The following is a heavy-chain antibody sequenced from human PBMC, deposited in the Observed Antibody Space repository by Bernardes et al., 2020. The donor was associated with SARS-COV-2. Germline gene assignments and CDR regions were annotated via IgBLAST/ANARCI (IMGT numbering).Heavy chain of an antibody. CDR2: IYYSGST. CDR3: ARVLRITIFGVVNHFDY. CDR1: GGSISSGGYY. Sequence: SETLSLTCTVSGGSISSGGYYWSWLLQPPGKGLEWIGYIYYSGSTYYNPSLKSRVTISVDTSKNQFSLKLSSVTAADTAVYYCARVLRITIFGVVNHFDYWGQGTLVTVSS. V-gene: IGHV4-31*03. D-gene: IGHD3-3*01. J-gene: IGHJ4*02.